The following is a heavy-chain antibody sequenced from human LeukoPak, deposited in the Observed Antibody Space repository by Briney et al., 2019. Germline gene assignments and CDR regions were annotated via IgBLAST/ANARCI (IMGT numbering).Heavy chain of an antibody. V-gene: IGHV3-53*05. CDR2: IYSDGST. CDR1: GFTVSSNY. D-gene: IGHD3-22*01. CDR3: AREAHYYDSSGFYGMDV. J-gene: IGHJ6*02. Sequence: PGGSLRLSCAASGFTVSSNYMSWVRQAPGKGLEWVSVIYSDGSTYYADSVKGRFTISRDNSKNTLYLQMNSLRAEDTAVYYCAREAHYYDSSGFYGMDVWGQGTTVTVSS.